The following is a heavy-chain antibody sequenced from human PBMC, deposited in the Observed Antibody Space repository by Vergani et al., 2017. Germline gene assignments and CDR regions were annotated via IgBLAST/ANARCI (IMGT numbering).Heavy chain of an antibody. Sequence: QVQLQESGPGLVKSSETLSLTCSVSFDSIRNLYCNWIRQPPGKGLEWIGSIHYSPNTNYNPSLKTRLTISVDTSKNQFYLTLTSVTAADTAVYYCASDTHSRQRADRWGQGILVTVTS. J-gene: IGHJ5*02. CDR3: ASDTHSRQRADR. D-gene: IGHD4-11*01. V-gene: IGHV4-59*11. CDR1: FDSIRNLY. CDR2: IHYSPNT.